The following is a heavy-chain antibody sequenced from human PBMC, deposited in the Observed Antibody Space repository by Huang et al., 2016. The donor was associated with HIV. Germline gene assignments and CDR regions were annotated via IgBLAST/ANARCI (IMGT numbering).Heavy chain of an antibody. Sequence: VQLVQSGAEVKKPGESLKISCKGSGYSFSSYWITWVRQMPGTGLEWMGVIFPEDSDTTYSPSFEGQVTISADKSIGTAYLQWSSLKASDTAMYYCARRFSSSSGYFDYWGQGSLVTVSS. V-gene: IGHV5-51*01. CDR1: GYSFSSYW. CDR3: ARRFSSSSGYFDY. D-gene: IGHD6-6*01. CDR2: IFPEDSDT. J-gene: IGHJ4*02.